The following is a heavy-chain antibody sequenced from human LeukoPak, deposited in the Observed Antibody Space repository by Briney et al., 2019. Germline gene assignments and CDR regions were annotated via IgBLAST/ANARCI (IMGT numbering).Heavy chain of an antibody. D-gene: IGHD5-24*01. Sequence: PSETLSLTCAVYSGSFIGYYWSWIRQPPGKGLEWIGEINHSGSTSHNPSLKSRVTISVDTSKNQFSLKLTSVTAADTALYYCARGDGRDGYKGKLDYWGQGNLVTVSS. V-gene: IGHV4-34*01. J-gene: IGHJ4*02. CDR2: INHSGST. CDR3: ARGDGRDGYKGKLDY. CDR1: SGSFIGYY.